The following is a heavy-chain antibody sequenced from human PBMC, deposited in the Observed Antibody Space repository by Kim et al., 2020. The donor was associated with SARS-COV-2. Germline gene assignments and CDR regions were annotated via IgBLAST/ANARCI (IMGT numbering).Heavy chain of an antibody. J-gene: IGHJ4*02. D-gene: IGHD2-15*01. V-gene: IGHV4-59*01. CDR3: ARALCSGGSCPPDY. Sequence: PALKSRVTIAGDTPKNQFSLKLSSVTAADTAVYYCARALCSGGSCPPDYWGQGTLVTVSS.